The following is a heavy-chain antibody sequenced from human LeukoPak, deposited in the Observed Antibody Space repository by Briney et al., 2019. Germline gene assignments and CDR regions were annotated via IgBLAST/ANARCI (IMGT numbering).Heavy chain of an antibody. D-gene: IGHD1-26*01. CDR3: ARETASGSYYVG. J-gene: IGHJ4*02. CDR1: GYTFTGYY. V-gene: IGHV1-2*02. Sequence: ASVKVSCKASGYTFTGYYMHWVRQAPGQGLEWMGWINPNSGGTNYAQKFQGRVTMTRDTSISTAYMELRSLRSDDTAVYYCARETASGSYYVGWGQGTLVTVSS. CDR2: INPNSGGT.